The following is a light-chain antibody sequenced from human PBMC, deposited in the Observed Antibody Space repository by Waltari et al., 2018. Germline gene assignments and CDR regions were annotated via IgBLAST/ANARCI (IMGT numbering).Light chain of an antibody. CDR3: QQLNSYPFT. V-gene: IGKV1-9*01. Sequence: DIQLTQSPSFLSASVGDRVTSTCRASQGINSYLAWYQQKPGIAPTLLIYAASTLQTGVPSRFSGTESGTEFTLTISSLQPEDFATYYCQQLNSYPFTFGPGTTVAIK. CDR2: AAS. CDR1: QGINSY. J-gene: IGKJ3*01.